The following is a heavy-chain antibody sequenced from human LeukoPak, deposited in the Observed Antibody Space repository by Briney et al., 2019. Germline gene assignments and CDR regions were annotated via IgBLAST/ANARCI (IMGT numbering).Heavy chain of an antibody. V-gene: IGHV1-69*04. CDR2: IIPILRIT. Sequence: ASVKVSCKAAGGTVISYAISGVRQAPGQGGEGRGRIIPILRITNYPQKFQCRVTIPADKSTSTAYMELSSLRFEDTAVYYCARVLGSGSYHYYYYGMDVWGPGATVTVSS. J-gene: IGHJ6*02. CDR1: GGTVISYA. D-gene: IGHD3-10*01. CDR3: ARVLGSGSYHYYYYGMDV.